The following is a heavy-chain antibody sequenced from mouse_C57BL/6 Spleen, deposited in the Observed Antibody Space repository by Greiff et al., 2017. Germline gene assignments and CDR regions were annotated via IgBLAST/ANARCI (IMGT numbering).Heavy chain of an antibody. Sequence: EVQLVESGGGLVKPGGSLKLSCAASGFTFSASGMHWVLQAPEKGLEWVAYISSGGSTIYYADTVKGRFTISSDNAKNTLFLQMTSLRSEDTAMYYCAIPYYGSSYWYFDGWGTGTTVTVAS. V-gene: IGHV5-17*01. D-gene: IGHD1-1*01. CDR3: AIPYYGSSYWYFDG. CDR2: ISSGGSTI. CDR1: GFTFSASG. J-gene: IGHJ1*03.